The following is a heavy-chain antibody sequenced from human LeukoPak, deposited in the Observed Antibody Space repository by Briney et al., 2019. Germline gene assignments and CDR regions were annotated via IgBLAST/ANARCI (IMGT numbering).Heavy chain of an antibody. D-gene: IGHD3-22*01. CDR2: IYYSGNT. Sequence: SETLSLTCTVSGGSISSYYWSWIRQPPGKGLEWIGYIYYSGNTNYNPSLKGRVTISVDTSKNQFSLKLSSVTAADTAVYYCARLRYDSSGYYYYYYGMDVWGQGTTVTVSS. CDR3: ARLRYDSSGYYYYYYGMDV. V-gene: IGHV4-59*08. CDR1: GGSISSYY. J-gene: IGHJ6*02.